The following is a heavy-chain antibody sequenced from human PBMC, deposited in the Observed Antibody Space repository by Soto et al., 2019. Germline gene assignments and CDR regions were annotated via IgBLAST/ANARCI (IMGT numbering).Heavy chain of an antibody. D-gene: IGHD6-25*01. V-gene: IGHV1-69*09. CDR1: GIMSSGYG. Sequence: QEQVVQSGPAMKEPGSSVKVSCRASGIMSSGYGFSWVRQAPGQGLEWVGRINPTLDSTQYPQNLQGRVSITVDKSTDTAYLEVTSLRLEDTAIYFCATMKRARLDSWGRGTVVTVSS. CDR2: INPTLDST. CDR3: ATMKRARLDS. J-gene: IGHJ4*02.